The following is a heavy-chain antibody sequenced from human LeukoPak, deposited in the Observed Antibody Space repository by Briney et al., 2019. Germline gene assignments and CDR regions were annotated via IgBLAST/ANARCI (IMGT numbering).Heavy chain of an antibody. CDR2: ISSSSSTI. Sequence: GGSLRLSCAASGFTFSSYSMNWVRQAPGKGLEWVSYISSSSSTIYYADSVKGRFTISRDNAKNSLYLQMNSLRAEDTAVYYCAKEDRPNDYGDLDYWGQGTLVTVSS. J-gene: IGHJ4*02. CDR1: GFTFSSYS. V-gene: IGHV3-48*01. D-gene: IGHD4-17*01. CDR3: AKEDRPNDYGDLDY.